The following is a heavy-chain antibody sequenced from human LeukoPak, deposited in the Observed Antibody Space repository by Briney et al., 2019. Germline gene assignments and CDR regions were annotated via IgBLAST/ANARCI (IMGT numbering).Heavy chain of an antibody. CDR3: ARIPGYCTNGVCYTAFYYYYYMDV. Sequence: SQTLSLTCTVSGGSISSGSYYWSWIRQPPGKGLEWIGSIYHSGSTYYNPSLKSRVTISVDTSKNQFSLKLSSVTAADTAVYYCARIPGYCTNGVCYTAFYYYYYMDVWGKGTTVTVSS. CDR2: IYHSGST. J-gene: IGHJ6*03. D-gene: IGHD2-8*01. V-gene: IGHV4-39*07. CDR1: GGSISSGSYY.